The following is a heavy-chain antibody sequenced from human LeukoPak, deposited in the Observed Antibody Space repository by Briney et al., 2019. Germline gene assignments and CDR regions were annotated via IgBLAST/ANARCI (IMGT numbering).Heavy chain of an antibody. J-gene: IGHJ4*02. CDR3: ARDQMTTVIRFDY. CDR1: GFTFSSYS. CDR2: ISSSSSYI. Sequence: GGSLRLSCAASGFTFSSYSMNWVRQAPGKGLEWVSSISSSSSYIYYADSVKGRFTISRDNAKNSLYLQMKSLRAEDTAVYYCARDQMTTVIRFDYWGQGTLVTVSS. D-gene: IGHD4-17*01. V-gene: IGHV3-21*01.